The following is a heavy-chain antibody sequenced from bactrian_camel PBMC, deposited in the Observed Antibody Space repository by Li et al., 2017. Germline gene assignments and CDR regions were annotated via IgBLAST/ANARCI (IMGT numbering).Heavy chain of an antibody. V-gene: IGHV3S42*01. Sequence: DVQLVESGGGSVQPGGSLRLSCAASGYSSSCMGWFRQVPGQEREGVAHIFSDSISTSYADSVKGRFTISRDSADNTMYLQMDSLKPEDTAMYYCAADLGPCQVRGRNLVPRPTTFGYWGQGTQVTVS. CDR3: AADLGPCQVRGRNLVPRPTTFGY. D-gene: IGHD1*01. CDR1: GYSSSC. CDR2: IFSDSIST. J-gene: IGHJ6*01.